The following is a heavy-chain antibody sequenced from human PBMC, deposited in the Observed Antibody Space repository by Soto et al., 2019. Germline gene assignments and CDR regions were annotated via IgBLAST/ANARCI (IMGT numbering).Heavy chain of an antibody. J-gene: IGHJ3*02. CDR3: ARDPRTYCSSTSCYDAFDI. Sequence: PWETLSLTCTVSGGSISSGDYYWSWIRQPPGKGLEWIGYIYYSGSTYYNPSLKSRVTISVDTSKNQFSLKLSSVTAADTAVYYCARDPRTYCSSTSCYDAFDIWGQGTMVTVSS. V-gene: IGHV4-30-4*01. D-gene: IGHD2-2*01. CDR2: IYYSGST. CDR1: GGSISSGDYY.